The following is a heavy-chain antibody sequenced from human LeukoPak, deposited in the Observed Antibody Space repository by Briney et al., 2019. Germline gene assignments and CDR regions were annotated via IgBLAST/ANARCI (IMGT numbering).Heavy chain of an antibody. CDR1: GYSIGSRYY. Sequence: SETLSLTCAVSGYSIGSRYYWGWIRQPPGKGLEWIGSIYHSESTYYNPSLKSRVTISVDTSENQFSLKLRSVTAADTAVYYCARDGIVGPTNFDYWGQGTLVTVSS. CDR2: IYHSEST. CDR3: ARDGIVGPTNFDY. J-gene: IGHJ4*02. V-gene: IGHV4-38-2*02. D-gene: IGHD3-22*01.